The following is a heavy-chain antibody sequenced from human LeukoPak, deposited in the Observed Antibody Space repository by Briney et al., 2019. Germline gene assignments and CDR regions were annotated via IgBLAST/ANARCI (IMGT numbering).Heavy chain of an antibody. V-gene: IGHV4-4*09. CDR3: ARSARSYSYYYYMDV. Sequence: SETLSLTCTVSGGSISSYYWSWIRQPPGKGLEWIGYIYTSGSTNYNPSLKSRVTISVDTSKNQFSLKLSSVTAADTAVYYCARSARSYSYYYYMDVWGKGTTVTVSS. CDR2: IYTSGST. J-gene: IGHJ6*03. CDR1: GGSISSYY.